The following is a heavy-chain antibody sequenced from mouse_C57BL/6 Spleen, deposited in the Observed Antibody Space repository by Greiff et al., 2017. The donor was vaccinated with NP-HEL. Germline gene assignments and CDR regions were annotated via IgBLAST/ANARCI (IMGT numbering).Heavy chain of an antibody. Sequence: EVQLQQSGPELVKPGASVKISCKASGYTFTDYYMNWVKQSHGKSLEWIGDINPNNGGTSYNQKFKGKATLTVDKSSSTAYMELRSLTSEDSAVYYCARWLLQEYYFDYWGQGTTLTVSS. CDR2: INPNNGGT. V-gene: IGHV1-26*01. CDR3: ARWLLQEYYFDY. CDR1: GYTFTDYY. D-gene: IGHD2-3*01. J-gene: IGHJ2*01.